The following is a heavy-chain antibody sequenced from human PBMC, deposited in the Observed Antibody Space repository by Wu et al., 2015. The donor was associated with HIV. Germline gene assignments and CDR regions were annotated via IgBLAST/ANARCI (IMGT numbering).Heavy chain of an antibody. Sequence: QVQLVQSGAEVKKPGASVKVSCQASGYTFTDYYIHWVRQTPGQGLEWMGWMNPNSGNTGYGQKFQGRLTITRDTSIRTAYMELSSLRSEDSAVYYCARGDNYIWFGELLLYYWGQGTLVTVSS. V-gene: IGHV1-8*03. J-gene: IGHJ4*02. CDR2: MNPNSGNT. D-gene: IGHD3-10*01. CDR3: ARGDNYIWFGELLLYY. CDR1: GYTFTDYY.